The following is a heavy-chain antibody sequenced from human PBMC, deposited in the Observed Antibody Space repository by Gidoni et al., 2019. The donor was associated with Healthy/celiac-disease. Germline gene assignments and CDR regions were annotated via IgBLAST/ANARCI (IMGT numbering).Heavy chain of an antibody. CDR1: GGSISSGDYY. V-gene: IGHV4-30-4*01. D-gene: IGHD3-9*01. CDR3: ATAGYYDILTGYNWFDP. CDR2: IYYSGST. J-gene: IGHJ5*02. Sequence: QVQLQESGPGLVKPSQTLSLTCTVSGGSISSGDYYWSWIRPPPGKGLEWSGYIYYSGSTYYNPSLKSRVTISVDTSKNQFSLKLSSVTAADTAVYYCATAGYYDILTGYNWFDPWGQGTLVTVSS.